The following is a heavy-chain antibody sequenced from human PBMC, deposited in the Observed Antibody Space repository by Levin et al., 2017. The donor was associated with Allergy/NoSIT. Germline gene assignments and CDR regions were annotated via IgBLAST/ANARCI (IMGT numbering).Heavy chain of an antibody. J-gene: IGHJ4*02. V-gene: IGHV1-2*02. Sequence: ASVKVSCKASGYTFTGYYMHWVRQAPGQGLEWMGWINPNSGGTNYAQKFQGRVTMTRDTSISTAYMELSRLRSDDTAVYYCARGRGGRGAYYFDYWGQGTLVTVSS. CDR2: INPNSGGT. CDR1: GYTFTGYY. CDR3: ARGRGGRGAYYFDY. D-gene: IGHD2-15*01.